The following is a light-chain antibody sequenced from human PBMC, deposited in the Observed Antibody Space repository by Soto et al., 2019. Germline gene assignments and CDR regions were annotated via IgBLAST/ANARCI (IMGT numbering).Light chain of an antibody. Sequence: DIQMTQSTSTLSASVGDRVSITCRSGQNINSWLAWYQQKPGEAPKLLIYEASSLHIGVPTRFSGSRSGTDFTLTIGSLQPDDFATYYCQKYSSFPHTFGPGTKVDIK. V-gene: IGKV1-5*01. J-gene: IGKJ2*01. CDR3: QKYSSFPHT. CDR1: QNINSW. CDR2: EAS.